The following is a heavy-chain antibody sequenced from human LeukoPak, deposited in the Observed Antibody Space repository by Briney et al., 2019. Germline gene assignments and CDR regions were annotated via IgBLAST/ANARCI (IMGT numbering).Heavy chain of an antibody. Sequence: GGSLRLSCAASGFSISSYAMNWVRQAPGKGLEWVSLISGSGGNTHYADSVKGRFTISRDISRNTLYLQMNSLRAEDTAVYYCAKSQSGSCSSGSCSCDYWGQGTLVTVSS. V-gene: IGHV3-23*01. D-gene: IGHD2-15*01. CDR3: AKSQSGSCSSGSCSCDY. CDR1: GFSISSYA. J-gene: IGHJ4*02. CDR2: ISGSGGNT.